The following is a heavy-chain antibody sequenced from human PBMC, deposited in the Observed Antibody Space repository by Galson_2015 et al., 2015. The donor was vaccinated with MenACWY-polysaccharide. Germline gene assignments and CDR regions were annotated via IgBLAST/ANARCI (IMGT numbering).Heavy chain of an antibody. D-gene: IGHD6-13*01. Sequence: SVKVSCKASGYTFTGYYMHWVRQAPGQGLEWMGWINPKRGGTNHAQKFQGRVTMTRGTSMSIGYMELSSLRPDDTAVYYCARAPRVAAADGIFYYYGMDVWGQGTTVTVS. CDR3: ARAPRVAAADGIFYYYGMDV. CDR2: INPKRGGT. J-gene: IGHJ6*02. V-gene: IGHV1-2*02. CDR1: GYTFTGYY.